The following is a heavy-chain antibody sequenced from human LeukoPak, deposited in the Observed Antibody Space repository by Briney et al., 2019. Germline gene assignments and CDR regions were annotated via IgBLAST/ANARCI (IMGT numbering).Heavy chain of an antibody. Sequence: GGSLRLSCEASGFTFSSYYMIWVRQAPGKGLVWVSRINSDGSSTSYADSVKGRFTISRDNAKDTLYLQMNSLRAEDTAVYYCAKMNSNYCDYWGQGTLVTVSS. CDR3: AKMNSNYCDY. V-gene: IGHV3-74*01. D-gene: IGHD4-11*01. J-gene: IGHJ4*02. CDR1: GFTFSSYY. CDR2: INSDGSST.